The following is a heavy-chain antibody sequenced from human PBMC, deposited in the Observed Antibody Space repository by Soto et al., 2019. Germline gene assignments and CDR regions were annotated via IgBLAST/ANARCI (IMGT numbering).Heavy chain of an antibody. CDR2: ISGSGGST. J-gene: IGHJ3*02. CDR3: AKDHWAYYYDSSGYYNAFDI. Sequence: GGSLRLSCAASGFTFSSYAMSWVRQAPGKGLEWVSVISGSGGSTYYADSVKGRFTISRDNSKNTLYLQMNSLRAEDTAVYYCAKDHWAYYYDSSGYYNAFDIWGQGTMVTVSS. D-gene: IGHD3-22*01. V-gene: IGHV3-23*01. CDR1: GFTFSSYA.